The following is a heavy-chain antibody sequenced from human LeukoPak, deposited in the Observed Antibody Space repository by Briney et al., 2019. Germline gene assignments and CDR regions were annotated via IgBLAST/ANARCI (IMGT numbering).Heavy chain of an antibody. CDR2: IRYDGSNK. CDR3: ANERFDY. Sequence: GGSLRLSXAASGFTFSSYGMHWVRQAPGKGLEWVAFIRYDGSNKYYADSVKGRFTISRDNSKNTLCLQMNSLRAEDTAVYYCANERFDYWGQGTLVTVSS. V-gene: IGHV3-30*02. J-gene: IGHJ4*02. CDR1: GFTFSSYG.